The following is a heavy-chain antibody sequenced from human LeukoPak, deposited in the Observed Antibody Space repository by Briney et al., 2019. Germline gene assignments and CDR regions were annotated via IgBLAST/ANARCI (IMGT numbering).Heavy chain of an antibody. CDR1: GGSISSGGYS. CDR3: ARLWYYYGSGSYYNVIWFDP. Sequence: PSQTLSLTCAVSGGSISSGGYSWSWIRQPPGKGLEWIGYIYHSGSTYYNPSLKSRVTISVDRSKNQFSLKLSSVTAADTAVYYCARLWYYYGSGSYYNVIWFDPWGQGTLVTVSS. CDR2: IYHSGST. J-gene: IGHJ5*02. V-gene: IGHV4-30-2*01. D-gene: IGHD3-10*01.